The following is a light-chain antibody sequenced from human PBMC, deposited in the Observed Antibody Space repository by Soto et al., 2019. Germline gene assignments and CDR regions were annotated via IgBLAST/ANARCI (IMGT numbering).Light chain of an antibody. CDR1: QSVSSSY. CDR2: DAS. V-gene: IGKV3D-20*02. CDR3: QQRSNWPPAT. J-gene: IGKJ1*01. Sequence: EIVLTQSPGTLSLSPGERATLSCRASQSVSSSYLAWYQQKPGQAPRLLIYDASNRATGIPARFSGSGSGTDFTLTISSLEPEDFAVYYCQQRSNWPPATFGQGTKVDI.